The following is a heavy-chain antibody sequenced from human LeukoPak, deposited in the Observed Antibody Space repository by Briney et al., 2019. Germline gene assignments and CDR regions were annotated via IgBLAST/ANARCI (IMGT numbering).Heavy chain of an antibody. V-gene: IGHV5-51*01. CDR2: IYPDDSDT. J-gene: IGHJ4*02. CDR3: ARLVGGSNYGLFDY. D-gene: IGHD5-18*01. CDR1: GYTFTSYW. Sequence: GESLKISCKGSGYTFTSYWIGWVRQTPGKGPEWMGIIYPDDSDTRYSPSFHGQVTISADKSISTAYLQWSGLKASDTAMYYCARLVGGSNYGLFDYWGQGTLVTVSS.